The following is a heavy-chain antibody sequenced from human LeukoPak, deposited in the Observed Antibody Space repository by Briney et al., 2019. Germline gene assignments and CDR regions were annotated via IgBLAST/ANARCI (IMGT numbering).Heavy chain of an antibody. CDR2: IRYDGSNK. V-gene: IGHV3-30*02. D-gene: IGHD2-15*01. J-gene: IGHJ3*02. CDR1: EFTFSSDV. CDR3: ASRTCSGGSCYRTENAFDI. Sequence: GGALRLSCAASEFTFSSDVMRWGRQAPGEGLGWGAFIRYDGSNKYYTESVKSGFTISRDNSKNTLYLQMSMLRAEETAVYYFASRTCSGGSCYRTENAFDIGGQGTMATVSS.